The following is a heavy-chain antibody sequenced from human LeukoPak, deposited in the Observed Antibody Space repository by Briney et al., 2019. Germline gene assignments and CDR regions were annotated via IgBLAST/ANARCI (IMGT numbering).Heavy chain of an antibody. CDR2: IYYSGST. J-gene: IGHJ5*02. CDR3: ARSPGSASQTMYNFFDP. D-gene: IGHD3-10*01. CDR1: GGSISSYY. V-gene: IGHV4-59*01. Sequence: SETLSLTCTVSGGSISSYYWSWIRQPPGKGLEWIGYIYYSGSTNYNPSLKSRVTISVDTSKNQFSLQLNSLTAADTAVYFCARSPGSASQTMYNFFDPWGQGTLVTVSS.